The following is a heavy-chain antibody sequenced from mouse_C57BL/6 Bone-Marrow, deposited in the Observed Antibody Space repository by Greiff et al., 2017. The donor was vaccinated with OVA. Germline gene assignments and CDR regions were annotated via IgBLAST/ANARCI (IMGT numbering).Heavy chain of an antibody. Sequence: VQLQQPGPELVKPGASVKISCKASGYSFTGYYMNWVKQSPEKSLEWIGEINPSTGGTTYNQKFKAKATLTVDKSSSTAYMQLKSLTSEDSAVYYCARRAWFAYWGQGTLVTVSA. CDR3: ARRAWFAY. CDR2: INPSTGGT. CDR1: GYSFTGYY. V-gene: IGHV1-42*01. J-gene: IGHJ3*01.